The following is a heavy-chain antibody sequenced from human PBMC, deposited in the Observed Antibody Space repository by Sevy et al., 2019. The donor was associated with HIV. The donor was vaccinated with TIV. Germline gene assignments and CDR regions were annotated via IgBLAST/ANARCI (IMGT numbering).Heavy chain of an antibody. Sequence: GGSLRLSCAASGFTFSSYWMSWVRQAPGKGLEWVANIKQDGSEKYDGDSVKGRFTISRDNAKNSLYLQMNSLRAEDTAVYYCAGVGSYGGGRANFDYWGQGTLVTVSS. CDR1: GFTFSSYW. J-gene: IGHJ4*02. CDR3: AGVGSYGGGRANFDY. V-gene: IGHV3-7*03. D-gene: IGHD1-26*01. CDR2: IKQDGSEK.